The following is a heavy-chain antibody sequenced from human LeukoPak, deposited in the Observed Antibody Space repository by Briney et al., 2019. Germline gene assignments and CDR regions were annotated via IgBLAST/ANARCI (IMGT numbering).Heavy chain of an antibody. CDR2: IYYSGST. CDR1: GGSISSYY. V-gene: IGHV4-59*04. Sequence: PSETLSLTCTVSGGSISSYYWSWTRQPPGKGLEWIGSIYYSGSTYYNPSLKSRVTISVDTSKNQFSLKLSSVTAADTAVYYCAYTKSGYSYGYIDYWGQGTLVTVS. D-gene: IGHD5-18*01. J-gene: IGHJ4*02. CDR3: AYTKSGYSYGYIDY.